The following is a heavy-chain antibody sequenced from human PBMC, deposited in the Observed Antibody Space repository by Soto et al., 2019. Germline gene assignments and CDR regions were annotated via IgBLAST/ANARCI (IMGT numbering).Heavy chain of an antibody. D-gene: IGHD6-6*01. CDR1: GYTFTSYY. CDR2: INPSGGST. V-gene: IGHV1-46*03. CDR3: ARVGNSSSFDYYYYYMDV. J-gene: IGHJ6*03. Sequence: SVKVSCKASGYTFTSYYMHWVRQAPGQGLEWMGIINPSGGSTSYAQKFQGRVTMTRDTSTSTVYMELSSLRSEDTAVYYCARVGNSSSFDYYYYYMDVWGKGTTVPVSS.